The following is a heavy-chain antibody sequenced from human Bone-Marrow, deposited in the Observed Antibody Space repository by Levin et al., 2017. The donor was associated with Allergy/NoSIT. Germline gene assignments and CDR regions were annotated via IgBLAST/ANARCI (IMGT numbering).Heavy chain of an antibody. Sequence: PGGSLRLSCTVSGGSISDDSYYWAWVRQPPGKGLEWVGSIYYDGSAYYNPSLKTRLTISVDTSKNQFSLRVNSVTAADTAVYYCAGEPNSPYYYHYGLDVWGPGTTVTVSS. D-gene: IGHD2/OR15-2a*01. V-gene: IGHV4-39*07. J-gene: IGHJ6*02. CDR1: GGSISDDSYY. CDR3: AGEPNSPYYYHYGLDV. CDR2: IYYDGSA.